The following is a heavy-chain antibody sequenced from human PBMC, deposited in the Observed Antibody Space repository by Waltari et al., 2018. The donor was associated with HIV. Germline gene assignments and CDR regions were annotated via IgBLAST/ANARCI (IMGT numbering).Heavy chain of an antibody. CDR3: ARDPAMVTPYYYYMDV. Sequence: EVQLVECGGGVVKPGGSLRLSGEAPGFCRKRFSLHWVRQAPGKGLEWVSSITRTSSYIYYADSVKGRFTISRDNAKNSLYLQMHSLRAEDTAVYYCARDPAMVTPYYYYMDVWGKGTKVTVSS. CDR2: ITRTSSYI. V-gene: IGHV3-21*01. J-gene: IGHJ6*03. D-gene: IGHD5-18*01. CDR1: GFCRKRFS.